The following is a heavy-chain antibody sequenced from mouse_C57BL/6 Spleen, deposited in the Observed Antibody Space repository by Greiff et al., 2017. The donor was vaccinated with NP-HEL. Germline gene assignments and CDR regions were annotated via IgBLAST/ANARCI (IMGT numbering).Heavy chain of an antibody. CDR2: IDPSDSYT. D-gene: IGHD1-1*01. CDR3: ARGYYGSSAWFAY. CDR1: GYTFTSYW. J-gene: IGHJ3*01. V-gene: IGHV1-69*01. Sequence: VQLQQPGAELVMPGASVKLSCKASGYTFTSYWMHWVKQRPGQGLEWIGEIDPSDSYTNYNQKFKGKSTLTVDKSSSTAYMQPSSLTSEDSAVYYCARGYYGSSAWFAYWGQGTLVTVSA.